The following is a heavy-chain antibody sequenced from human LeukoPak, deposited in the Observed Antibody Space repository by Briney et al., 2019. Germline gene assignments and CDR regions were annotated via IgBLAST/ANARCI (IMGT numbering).Heavy chain of an antibody. CDR2: IIPIFGTA. D-gene: IGHD4-23*01. Sequence: SVKVSCKASGYTFTSYDISWVRQAPGQGLEWMGGIIPIFGTANYAQKFQGRVTITADESTSTAYMELSSLRSEDTAVYYCATMTTVAGKIQIAFDYWGQGTLVTVSS. CDR3: ATMTTVAGKIQIAFDY. V-gene: IGHV1-69*13. CDR1: GYTFTSYD. J-gene: IGHJ4*02.